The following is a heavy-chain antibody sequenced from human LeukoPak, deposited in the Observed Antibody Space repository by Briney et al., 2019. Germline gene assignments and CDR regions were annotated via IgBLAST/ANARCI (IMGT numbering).Heavy chain of an antibody. CDR3: ASGAYDSSGYFSDALFDY. CDR1: GYTFTSQY. V-gene: IGHV1-46*01. D-gene: IGHD3-22*01. CDR2: INPSGGST. Sequence: GVSVKVSCKASGYTFTSQYMHWVRQAPGQGLQWMGIINPSGGSTSYAQKFQGRVTMTRDMSTSTVYMELSSLRSEDTAVYYCASGAYDSSGYFSDALFDYWGQGTLVTVSS. J-gene: IGHJ4*02.